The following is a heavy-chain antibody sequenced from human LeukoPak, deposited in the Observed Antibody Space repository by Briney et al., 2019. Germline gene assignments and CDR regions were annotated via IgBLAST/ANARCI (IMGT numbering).Heavy chain of an antibody. Sequence: ASVKVSCKASGYTFNGYYIHWVRQAPGQGPEWMGWINPNSGDTYYAQMFQGRVTMTRDTSITTAYMELSRLRSDDRAVYYCAREAHGSGTYYSDYWGQGTLVTVSS. CDR2: INPNSGDT. V-gene: IGHV1-2*02. J-gene: IGHJ4*02. CDR1: GYTFNGYY. CDR3: AREAHGSGTYYSDY. D-gene: IGHD3-10*01.